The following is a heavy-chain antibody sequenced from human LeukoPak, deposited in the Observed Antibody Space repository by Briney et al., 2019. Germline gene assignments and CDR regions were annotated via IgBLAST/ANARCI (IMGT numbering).Heavy chain of an antibody. Sequence: GGSLRLSCAASGFTFSSYGISWVRQAPGKGLEWVSAISGSGGSTYYADSVKGRFTISRDNSENTLYLQMNSLRAEDTAVYYCAKIPFGETFDYWGQRTLVTVSS. CDR3: AKIPFGETFDY. CDR2: ISGSGGST. V-gene: IGHV3-23*01. CDR1: GFTFSSYG. J-gene: IGHJ4*02. D-gene: IGHD2-21*01.